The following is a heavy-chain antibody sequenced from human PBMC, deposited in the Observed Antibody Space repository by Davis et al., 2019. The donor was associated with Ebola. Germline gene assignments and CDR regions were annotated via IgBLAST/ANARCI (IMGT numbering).Heavy chain of an antibody. J-gene: IGHJ6*02. D-gene: IGHD6-6*01. CDR3: ARGSIAARPGYYYGMDV. CDR2: INHSGST. V-gene: IGHV4-34*01. Sequence: MPSETLSLTCAVYGGSFSGYYWSWIRQPPGKGLEWIGEINHSGSTNYNPSLKSRVTISVDTSKNQFSLKLSSVTAADTAVYYCARGSIAARPGYYYGMDVWGQGTTVTVSS. CDR1: GGSFSGYY.